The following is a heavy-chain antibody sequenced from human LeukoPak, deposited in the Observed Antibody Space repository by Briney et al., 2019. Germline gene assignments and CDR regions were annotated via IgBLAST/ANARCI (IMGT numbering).Heavy chain of an antibody. CDR1: GGSFSGYY. Sequence: SETLSLTCAVYGGSFSGYYWSWIRQAPGKGLEWIGEINHSGSTNYNPSLKSRVTISVDTSKNQFSLKLSSVTAADTAVYYCARQHPYYYDSSGYSPDYWGQGTLVTVSS. V-gene: IGHV4-34*01. CDR2: INHSGST. D-gene: IGHD3-22*01. J-gene: IGHJ4*02. CDR3: ARQHPYYYDSSGYSPDY.